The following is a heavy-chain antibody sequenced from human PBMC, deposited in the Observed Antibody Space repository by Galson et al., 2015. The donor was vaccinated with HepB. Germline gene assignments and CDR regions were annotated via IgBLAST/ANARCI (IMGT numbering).Heavy chain of an antibody. CDR2: ISSSSSYI. J-gene: IGHJ4*02. CDR3: ARDRIYCSGGSCYLDY. Sequence: SLRLSCAASGFTFSSYSMNWVRQAPGKGLEWVSSISSSSSYIYYADSVKGRFTISRDNAKNSLYLQMNSLRAEDTAVYYCARDRIYCSGGSCYLDYWGQGTLVTVSS. D-gene: IGHD2-15*01. CDR1: GFTFSSYS. V-gene: IGHV3-21*01.